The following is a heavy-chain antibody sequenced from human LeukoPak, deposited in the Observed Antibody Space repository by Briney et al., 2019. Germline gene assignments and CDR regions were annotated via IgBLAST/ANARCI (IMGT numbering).Heavy chain of an antibody. V-gene: IGHV4-34*01. D-gene: IGHD3-10*01. CDR3: ARGGRILWFGESSTRGYYYYYMDV. CDR1: GGSFSGYY. Sequence: SETLSLTCAVYGGSFSGYYWSWIRQPPGKGLERIGEINHSGSTNYNPSLKSRVTISVDTSKNQFSLKLSSVTAADTAVYYCARGGRILWFGESSTRGYYYYYMDVWGKGTTVTVSS. J-gene: IGHJ6*03. CDR2: INHSGST.